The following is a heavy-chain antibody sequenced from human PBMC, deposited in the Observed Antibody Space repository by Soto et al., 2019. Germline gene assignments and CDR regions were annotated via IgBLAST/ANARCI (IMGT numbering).Heavy chain of an antibody. V-gene: IGHV3-21*01. CDR3: ASFLGGSRKLRVYWYFDL. Sequence: GGSLRLSCAASGFTFSSYSMNWVRQAPGKGLEWVSSISSSSSYIYYADSVKGRFTISRDNAKNSLYLQMNSLRAEDTAVYYCASFLGGSRKLRVYWYFDLWGRGTLVTVSS. J-gene: IGHJ2*01. D-gene: IGHD1-26*01. CDR2: ISSSSSYI. CDR1: GFTFSSYS.